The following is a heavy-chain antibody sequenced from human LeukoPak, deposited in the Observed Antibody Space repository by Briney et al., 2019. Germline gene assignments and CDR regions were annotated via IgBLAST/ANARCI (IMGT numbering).Heavy chain of an antibody. CDR2: IKEDGSEK. D-gene: IGHD3/OR15-3a*01. CDR1: GFSFSSYW. Sequence: PGGSLRLSCAASGFSFSSYWMSWVRHAPGKGLEWVANIKEDGSEKYYVDSVKGRLTISGDNAKNSLYLQMNSLRVEDTAVYYCARGGSWTGSFTDFDYWGQGTLVTVSS. J-gene: IGHJ4*02. V-gene: IGHV3-7*03. CDR3: ARGGSWTGSFTDFDY.